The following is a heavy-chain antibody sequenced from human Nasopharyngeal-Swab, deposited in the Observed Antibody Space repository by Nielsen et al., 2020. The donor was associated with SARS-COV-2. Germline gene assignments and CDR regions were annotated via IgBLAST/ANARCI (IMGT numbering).Heavy chain of an antibody. D-gene: IGHD2/OR15-2a*01. V-gene: IGHV4-61*02. Sequence: SETLSLTCTVSGGSISSGDYSWSWVRQPAGKGLEWIGLVYSSGSTDYNPFLKSRVAISLDTSKNEVSLKLSSVTAADTALYYCARERGYYLLFNYYHYMDVWGKGTTVTVSS. CDR3: ARERGYYLLFNYYHYMDV. CDR1: GGSISSGDYS. CDR2: VYSSGST. J-gene: IGHJ6*03.